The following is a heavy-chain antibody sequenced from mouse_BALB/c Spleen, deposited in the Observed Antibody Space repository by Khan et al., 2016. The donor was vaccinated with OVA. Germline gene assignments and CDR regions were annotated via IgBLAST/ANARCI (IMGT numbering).Heavy chain of an antibody. CDR3: ARTARIKY. CDR1: GYSITSGYG. Sequence: VQLQQSGPGLVKPSQSLSLTCTVTGYSITSGYGWNWLRQFPGNQLEWMGYISYSGHTNYNPSLKGRISITRDTSKNQFSLQLNSVTTEDTATEYCARTARIKYWGQGTTLTVSS. D-gene: IGHD1-2*01. V-gene: IGHV3-2*02. J-gene: IGHJ2*01. CDR2: ISYSGHT.